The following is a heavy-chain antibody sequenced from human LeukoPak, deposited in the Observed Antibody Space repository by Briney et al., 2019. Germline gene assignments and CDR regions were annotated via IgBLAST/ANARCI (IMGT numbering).Heavy chain of an antibody. V-gene: IGHV3-74*01. J-gene: IGHJ6*03. Sequence: GGSLRLSCAASRFTSSNYWMHWVRQAPGKGLVWVSRINPDGSSTSYADSVKGRFTISRDNAKNTLYLQMNSLRAEEDTAVYYCAREGDDSRSSAYYYYMDVWGKGTTVTVSS. D-gene: IGHD2-21*02. CDR1: RFTSSNYW. CDR3: AREGDDSRSSAYYYYMDV. CDR2: INPDGSST.